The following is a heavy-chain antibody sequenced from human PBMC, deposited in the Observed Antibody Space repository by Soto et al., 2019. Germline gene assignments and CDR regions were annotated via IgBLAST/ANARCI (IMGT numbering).Heavy chain of an antibody. CDR3: ARVRTGSVRYFDY. Sequence: TLSLTCTVSGGSISSYYWSWIRQPPGEGLEWIGYIYYTGSTNYNPSLKSRVTISVDTSKNQFSLKLSSVTAADTAVYYCARVRTGSVRYFDYWGQGTLVTVSS. V-gene: IGHV4-59*01. J-gene: IGHJ4*02. CDR1: GGSISSYY. D-gene: IGHD3-9*01. CDR2: IYYTGST.